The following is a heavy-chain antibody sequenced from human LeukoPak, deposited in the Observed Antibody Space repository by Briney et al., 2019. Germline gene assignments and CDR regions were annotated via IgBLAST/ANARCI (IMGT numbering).Heavy chain of an antibody. CDR2: INPNSGGT. V-gene: IGHV1-2*02. CDR3: ARDSVLLARLSWFVP. J-gene: IGHJ5*02. CDR1: GYTFTSYY. Sequence: ASVKVSCKASGYTFTSYYMSWVRQAPGQGLEWMGWINPNSGGTNYAQKFQGRVTMTRDTSISTAYMELRRLRSDDTAVYYCARDSVLLARLSWFVPWGEGPLVSVS. D-gene: IGHD2-15*01.